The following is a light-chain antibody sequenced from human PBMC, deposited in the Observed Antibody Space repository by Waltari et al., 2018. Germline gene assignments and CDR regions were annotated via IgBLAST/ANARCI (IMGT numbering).Light chain of an antibody. V-gene: IGKV3-20*01. Sequence: EIVLTQSPGTLSLTPVDRATLSCRASQNINSRFLAWYQQKPGQAPRLLMYIISSRATGIPDRFSGSGSGTDFTLTISRLEPEDVAVYYCQQYGTSPYTFGQGTKLE. CDR3: QQYGTSPYT. CDR1: QNINSRF. CDR2: IIS. J-gene: IGKJ2*01.